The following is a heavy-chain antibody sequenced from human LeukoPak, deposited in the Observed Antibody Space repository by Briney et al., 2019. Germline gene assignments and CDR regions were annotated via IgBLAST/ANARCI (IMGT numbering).Heavy chain of an antibody. CDR3: ARGLPNYYGMDV. J-gene: IGHJ6*02. V-gene: IGHV3-23*01. CDR2: ITRPGSST. CDR1: GFTLSGAA. Sequence: GGSLRLSCSASGFTLSGAASTWVRQAPGKGLEWVSTITRPGSSTYYSDSVKGRFTISRDSARNTLFLQMNSLRTEDTAVYYCARGLPNYYGMDVWGQGTTVTVSS.